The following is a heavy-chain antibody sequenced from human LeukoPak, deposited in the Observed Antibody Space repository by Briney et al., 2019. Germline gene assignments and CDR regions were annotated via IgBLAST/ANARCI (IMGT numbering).Heavy chain of an antibody. CDR2: ISSTGGTT. CDR1: GITFSSYG. V-gene: IGHV3-23*01. D-gene: IGHD5-24*01. Sequence: PGGSLRLSCAASGITFSSYGMNWVRQAPGKGLEWVSSISSTGGTTYYADSVKGRFTISRDNSKNTLYLQMTSLRPEDTAVYYCARGEYHQDGIGSNRFDNWGQGALVTVSS. J-gene: IGHJ4*02. CDR3: ARGEYHQDGIGSNRFDN.